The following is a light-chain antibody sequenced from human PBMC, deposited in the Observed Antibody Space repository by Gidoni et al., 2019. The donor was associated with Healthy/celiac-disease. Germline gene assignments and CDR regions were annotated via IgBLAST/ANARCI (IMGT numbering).Light chain of an antibody. CDR1: QSISSW. Sequence: DIQMTQSPSTLSASVGDRVTITCRASQSISSWLAWDQQKPGKATKCLIYDASSWESGVPSRFSGSGSGKEFTLNISRLQPDDFATYYCQQYNSFGQGTKLEIK. CDR3: QQYNS. V-gene: IGKV1-5*01. J-gene: IGKJ2*01. CDR2: DAS.